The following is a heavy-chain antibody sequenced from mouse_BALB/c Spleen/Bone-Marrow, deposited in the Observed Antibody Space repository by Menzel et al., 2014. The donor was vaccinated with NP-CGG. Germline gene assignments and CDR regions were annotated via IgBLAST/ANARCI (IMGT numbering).Heavy chain of an antibody. CDR1: GYAFTNYL. J-gene: IGHJ4*01. CDR3: ARRDYAMDY. Sequence: VQLQQSGAELVRPGTSAKVSCKASGYAFTNYLIEWVKQRPGQGLEWIGVVNPGSGGTNYNEKFKGKATLTADKSSSTAYMQLSSLTSDDSAVYFCARRDYAMDYWGQGTSVTVSS. CDR2: VNPGSGGT. V-gene: IGHV1-54*01.